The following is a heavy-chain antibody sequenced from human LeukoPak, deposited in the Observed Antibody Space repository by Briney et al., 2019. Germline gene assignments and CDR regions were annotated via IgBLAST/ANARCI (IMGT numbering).Heavy chain of an antibody. Sequence: SETLSLTCTVSGGSISSYYWSWIRQPPGKGLEWIGYIYYSGSTNYNPSLKSRVTISVDTSKNQFSLKPSSVTAADTAVYYCARTYGDEYYYDSSGYSWRFDYWGQGTLVTVSS. V-gene: IGHV4-59*01. CDR2: IYYSGST. D-gene: IGHD3-22*01. CDR1: GGSISSYY. J-gene: IGHJ4*02. CDR3: ARTYGDEYYYDSSGYSWRFDY.